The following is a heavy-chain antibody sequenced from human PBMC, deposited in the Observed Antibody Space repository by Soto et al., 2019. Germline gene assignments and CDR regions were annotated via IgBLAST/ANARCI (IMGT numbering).Heavy chain of an antibody. CDR1: GDSISSYY. Sequence: SETLSLTCAVSGDSISSYYCMWIRQPPGKGLESIGYLYYGGSANYNPSLKSRVTLSVDTSKNQFSLTVSSVTAADTAVYYCARANYGQWLAYWGQGTLVTVSS. D-gene: IGHD6-19*01. V-gene: IGHV4-59*12. CDR3: ARANYGQWLAY. CDR2: LYYGGSA. J-gene: IGHJ4*02.